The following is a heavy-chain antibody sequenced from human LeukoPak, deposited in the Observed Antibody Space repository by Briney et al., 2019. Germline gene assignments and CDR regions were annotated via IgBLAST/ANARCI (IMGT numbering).Heavy chain of an antibody. CDR2: ISSSRRYI. D-gene: IGHD3-10*01. Sequence: PGGSLRLSCAASGFTFSSYSMNWVRQAPGKGLEWVSSISSSRRYIYYAYSGKGRCTISRDNAKNSLYLQMNSLRAEDTAVYYCARDSTPLWFGEFFPRGMDVWGQGTTVTVSS. V-gene: IGHV3-21*01. J-gene: IGHJ6*02. CDR3: ARDSTPLWFGEFFPRGMDV. CDR1: GFTFSSYS.